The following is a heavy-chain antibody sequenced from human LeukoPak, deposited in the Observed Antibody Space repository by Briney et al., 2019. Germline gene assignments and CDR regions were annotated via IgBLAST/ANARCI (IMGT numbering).Heavy chain of an antibody. CDR2: INHSGST. Sequence: SETLSLTCTVSGGSISSYYWSWIRQPPGKGLEWIGEINHSGSTNYNPSLKSRVTISVDTSKNQFSLKLSSVTAADTAVYYCARGSVVVPAAILYYYGMDVWGQGTTVTVSS. J-gene: IGHJ6*02. CDR3: ARGSVVVPAAILYYYGMDV. V-gene: IGHV4-34*01. D-gene: IGHD2-2*02. CDR1: GGSISSYY.